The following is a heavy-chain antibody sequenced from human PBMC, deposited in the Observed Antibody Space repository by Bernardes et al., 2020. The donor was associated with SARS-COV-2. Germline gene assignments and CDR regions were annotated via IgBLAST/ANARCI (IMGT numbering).Heavy chain of an antibody. CDR1: GFTFSSYA. CDR3: AVQNGGSCYSAANY. V-gene: IGHV3-23*01. Sequence: GGSLRLSCAASGFTFSSYAMSWVRLAPGKGLEWVSAICGSDNNTYYADSVKGRFTISRDNSKNTLFLQMNSLRAEDTAVYYCAVQNGGSCYSAANYWGQGTLVTVSS. J-gene: IGHJ4*02. CDR2: ICGSDNNT. D-gene: IGHD2-15*01.